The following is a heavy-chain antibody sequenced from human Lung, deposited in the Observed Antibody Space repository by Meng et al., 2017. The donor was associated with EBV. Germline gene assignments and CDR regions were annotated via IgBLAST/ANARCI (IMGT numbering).Heavy chain of an antibody. CDR1: GYTFTSYA. CDR2: INTGNGET. Sequence: QVQLVQSGSELEKPGAPVRVSCKASGYTFTSYAMNWVRQAPGQRLEWMGWINTGNGETKYSQKFQGRVTLTRDTSASTAYMELSSLRSEDTAVYYCASRPGIAVAGFDYWGQGTLVTVSS. J-gene: IGHJ4*02. D-gene: IGHD6-19*01. V-gene: IGHV1-3*04. CDR3: ASRPGIAVAGFDY.